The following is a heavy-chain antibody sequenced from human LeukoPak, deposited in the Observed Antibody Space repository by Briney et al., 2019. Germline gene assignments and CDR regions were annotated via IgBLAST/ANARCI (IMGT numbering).Heavy chain of an antibody. Sequence: SETLSLTCAVYAGSFSGYYWSWIRQPPGKGLEWIGEINHSGSTNYNPSLKSRVTISVDTSKNQFSLKLSSVTAADTAVYYCARLVGDSGWYFSDYWGQGTLVTVSS. CDR3: ARLVGDSGWYFSDY. CDR2: INHSGST. V-gene: IGHV4-34*01. CDR1: AGSFSGYY. D-gene: IGHD6-19*01. J-gene: IGHJ4*02.